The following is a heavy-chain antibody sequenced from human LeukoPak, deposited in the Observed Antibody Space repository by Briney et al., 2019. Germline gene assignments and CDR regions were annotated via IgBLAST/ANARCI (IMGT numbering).Heavy chain of an antibody. CDR2: IKQDGSEK. D-gene: IGHD6-19*01. CDR1: GFTFSNYW. V-gene: IGHV3-7*01. Sequence: GGSLRLSCAASGFTFSNYWMSWVRQAPGKGLEWVANIKQDGSEKNYVDSVKGRFTISRDNAKNSLYLQMNSLRAEDTAVYYCARDYWAGQCFDYWGQGTLVTVSS. J-gene: IGHJ4*02. CDR3: ARDYWAGQCFDY.